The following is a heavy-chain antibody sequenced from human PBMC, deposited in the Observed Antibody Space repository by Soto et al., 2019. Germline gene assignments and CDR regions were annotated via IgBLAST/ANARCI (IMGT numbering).Heavy chain of an antibody. V-gene: IGHV3-30-3*01. J-gene: IGHJ4*02. CDR3: ALDIETIKGPHHNSVGHGY. CDR1: GFTFKNYA. CDR2: ISFDGTNT. Sequence: QVQLVESGGGVVQPGRSLTLSCAASGFTFKNYAMHWVRQAPGKGLEWVAVISFDGTNTYYAESVRGRVTISRDNSRNTLYVQMSSLRTEDPALFYGALDIETIKGPHHNSVGHGYWGQGNRVTVSS. D-gene: IGHD1-1*01.